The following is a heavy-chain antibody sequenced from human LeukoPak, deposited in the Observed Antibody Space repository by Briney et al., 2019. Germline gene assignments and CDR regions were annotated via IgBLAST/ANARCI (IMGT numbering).Heavy chain of an antibody. V-gene: IGHV1-2*02. CDR1: GYTFTGYY. CDR3: ARVLDSGYPVWDC. J-gene: IGHJ4*02. Sequence: ASVKVSCKASGYTFTGYYMHWVRQAPGQGLEWMGWINPNSGVTNYAQKFQGRVTMTRDTSISTAYMELSRLRSDDTAVCYCARVLDSGYPVWDCWGQGTLVTVSS. CDR2: INPNSGVT. D-gene: IGHD5-12*01.